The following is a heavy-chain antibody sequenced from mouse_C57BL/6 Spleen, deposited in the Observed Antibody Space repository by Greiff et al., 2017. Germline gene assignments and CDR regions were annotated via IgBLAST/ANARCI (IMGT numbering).Heavy chain of an antibody. CDR3: ARRGNYGNYGRTGTDY. V-gene: IGHV1-69*01. J-gene: IGHJ2*01. CDR2: IDPSDSYT. D-gene: IGHD2-1*01. CDR1: GYTFTSYW. Sequence: QVQLQQPGAELVMPGASVKLSCKASGYTFTSYWMHWVKQRPGQGLEWIGEIDPSDSYTNYNQKFKGKSTLTVDKSSSTAYMQLSSLTSEDSAVYYCARRGNYGNYGRTGTDYWGQGTTLTVSS.